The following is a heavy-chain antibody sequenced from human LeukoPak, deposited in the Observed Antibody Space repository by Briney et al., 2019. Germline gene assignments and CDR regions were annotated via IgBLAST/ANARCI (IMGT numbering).Heavy chain of an antibody. CDR3: ARGSIAAARPFDY. V-gene: IGHV3-21*01. CDR1: GFTFGSYS. Sequence: PGGSLRLSCAASGFTFGSYSMNWVRQAPGKGLEWVSSISSSSYIYYADSVKGRFTISRDNAKNSLYLQMNSLRAEDTAVYYCARGSIAAARPFDYWGQGTLVTVSS. J-gene: IGHJ4*02. CDR2: ISSSSYI. D-gene: IGHD6-13*01.